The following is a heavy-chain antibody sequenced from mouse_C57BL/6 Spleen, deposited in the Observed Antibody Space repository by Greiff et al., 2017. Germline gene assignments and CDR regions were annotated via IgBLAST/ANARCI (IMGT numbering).Heavy chain of an antibody. J-gene: IGHJ3*01. CDR3: ARDDYDWFAY. CDR2: INPNNGGT. D-gene: IGHD2-4*01. V-gene: IGHV1-22*01. CDR1: GYTFTDYN. Sequence: VQLKQSGPELVKPGASVKMSCKASGYTFTDYNMHWVKQSPGKSLEWIGYINPNNGGTSYNQKFKGKATLTVNKSSSTAYMGLRSLTSEDSAVYYCARDDYDWFAYWGQGTLVTVSA.